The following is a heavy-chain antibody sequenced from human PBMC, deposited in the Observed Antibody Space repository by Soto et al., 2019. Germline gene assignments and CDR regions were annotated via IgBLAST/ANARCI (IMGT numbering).Heavy chain of an antibody. D-gene: IGHD2-2*01. CDR1: GGTISSGGYY. J-gene: IGHJ5*02. V-gene: IGHV4-31*03. CDR2: TYYSGST. CDR3: ARNIVVVPAAMRWFVP. Sequence: QVQLQESGPGLVKPSQTLSLTCTVSGGTISSGGYYWSWIRPHPGQGLEWIGYTYYSGSTYYNPSLKSRVTISVDTSKNPFALKLSSVTAADTAVYYCARNIVVVPAAMRWFVPWGQGTLVTVSS.